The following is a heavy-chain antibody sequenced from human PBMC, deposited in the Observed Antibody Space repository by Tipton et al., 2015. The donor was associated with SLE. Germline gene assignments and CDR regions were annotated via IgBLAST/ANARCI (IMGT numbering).Heavy chain of an antibody. CDR2: IYTSGST. CDR1: GGSISSYY. V-gene: IGHV4-4*07. J-gene: IGHJ6*03. CDR3: AVGPSYYYHYIDV. D-gene: IGHD1-26*01. Sequence: TLSLTCTVSGGSISSYYWNWIRQPAGKGLEWIGRIYTSGSTNYNPSLKSRVTMSVDTSKNQFSLKLSSVTAADTALYYCAVGPSYYYHYIDVWANGTAVTVSS.